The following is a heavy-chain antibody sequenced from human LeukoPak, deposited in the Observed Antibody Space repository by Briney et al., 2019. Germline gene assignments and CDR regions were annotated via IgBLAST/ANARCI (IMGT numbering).Heavy chain of an antibody. D-gene: IGHD3-10*01. CDR1: GASIISGNYV. CDR2: WHHSGIT. V-gene: IGHV4-39*01. J-gene: IGHJ4*02. Sequence: SETLSLTCTVSGASIISGNYVWGWVRPPPGKRLEWIGSWHHSGITDYNPSLKSRVTIVADTSKNQFSLKLASVAAADSAVYFCARQYEFWGQGTLVTVSS. CDR3: ARQYEF.